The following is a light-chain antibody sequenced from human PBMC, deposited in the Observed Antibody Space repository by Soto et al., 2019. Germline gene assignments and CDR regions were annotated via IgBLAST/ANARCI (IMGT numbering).Light chain of an antibody. V-gene: IGKV3-20*01. Sequence: EIVLTQSPATLSSSPVERATLSCRASQSVSIYLALYQQKPGQAPRLLIYRASSRATGIPDRFSGSGSGTDFTLTISRVEPEDFAVYYCQDHGRSPLTCGGGTKGDIK. CDR3: QDHGRSPLT. CDR1: QSVSIY. CDR2: RAS. J-gene: IGKJ4*01.